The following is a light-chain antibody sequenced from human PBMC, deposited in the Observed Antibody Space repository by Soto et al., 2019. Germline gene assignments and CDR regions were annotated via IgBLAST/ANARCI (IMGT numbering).Light chain of an antibody. CDR2: DAS. J-gene: IGKJ3*01. CDR3: QQYENRPYT. CDR1: QDISKF. Sequence: EIQMTQSPSSLSASLGDRVSFTCQASQDISKFLNWYQHKPGRAPSLLIYDASKSHFGVPSRFSGSGSGTDFTFTISSLQPEDNATYYCQQYENRPYTFAPGTKVAIK. V-gene: IGKV1-33*01.